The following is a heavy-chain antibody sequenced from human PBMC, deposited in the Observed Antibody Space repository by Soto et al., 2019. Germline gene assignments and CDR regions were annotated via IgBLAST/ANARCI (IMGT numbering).Heavy chain of an antibody. CDR2: ISSSGSTI. CDR1: GFTFSDYY. V-gene: IGHV3-11*01. Sequence: GGSLRLSCAASGFTFSDYYMSWIRQAPGKGLEWVSYISSSGSTIYYADSVKGRFTISRDNAKNSLYLQMNSLRAEDTAVYYCARGDVLRYFDWSDLLEDAFDIWGQGTMVTVSS. D-gene: IGHD3-9*01. J-gene: IGHJ3*02. CDR3: ARGDVLRYFDWSDLLEDAFDI.